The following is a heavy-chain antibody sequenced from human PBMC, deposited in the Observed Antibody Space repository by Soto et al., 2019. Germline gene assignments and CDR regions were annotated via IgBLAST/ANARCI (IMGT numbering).Heavy chain of an antibody. CDR3: AREYYGTTTWMDN. D-gene: IGHD1-7*01. CDR1: GFTFTSYP. CDR2: VNTYDGTT. J-gene: IGHJ4*02. Sequence: QVHLVQSTPEVKRPGASVKVSCKTSGFTFTSYPFSWVRQAPGQGLEWMGWVNTYDGTTKIAQQFHDRITLTTDKSAATVFMELTRLTSDDTAVYYCAREYYGTTTWMDNWGQGTLVAVSS. V-gene: IGHV1-18*04.